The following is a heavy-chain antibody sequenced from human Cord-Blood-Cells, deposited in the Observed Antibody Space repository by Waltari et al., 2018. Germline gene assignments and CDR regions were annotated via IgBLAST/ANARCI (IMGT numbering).Heavy chain of an antibody. Sequence: QVQLQQWGAGLLKPSETLSLTCAVYGGSFSGYYWSWIRQPPGKGMEWIGEINHSGSTDYTPSRKSRVTISVDTSTNQFSLKLSSVTAADTAVYYCARGLLEVYYYYMDVWGKGTTVTVSS. V-gene: IGHV4-34*01. CDR1: GGSFSGYY. CDR2: INHSGST. D-gene: IGHD1-1*01. J-gene: IGHJ6*03. CDR3: ARGLLEVYYYYMDV.